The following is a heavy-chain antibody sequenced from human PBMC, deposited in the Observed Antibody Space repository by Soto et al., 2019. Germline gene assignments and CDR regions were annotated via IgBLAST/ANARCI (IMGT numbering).Heavy chain of an antibody. Sequence: PGGSLRLSCAASGFTFSSYAMSWVRQAPGKGLEWVSAISGSGGSAYYADSVKGRFTISRDNSKNTLYLQMNSLRAEDTAVYYCAKGVIRAGGYFDYWGQGTLVTVSS. CDR2: ISGSGGSA. J-gene: IGHJ4*02. CDR3: AKGVIRAGGYFDY. D-gene: IGHD2-21*01. V-gene: IGHV3-23*01. CDR1: GFTFSSYA.